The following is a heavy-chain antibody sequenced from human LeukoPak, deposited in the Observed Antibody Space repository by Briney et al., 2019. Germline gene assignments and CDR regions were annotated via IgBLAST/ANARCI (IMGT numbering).Heavy chain of an antibody. CDR1: GLTVSNND. V-gene: IGHV3-53*01. CDR3: AKDQRATYYYDSSGGIDY. Sequence: GGSLRLSCAASGLTVSNNDVSWVRQAPGKGLEWVSVIDIRGDTYYAETVKGRFTISRDKSKNTVSLQMDSLRAEDTAVYYCAKDQRATYYYDSSGGIDYWGQGTLVTVSS. D-gene: IGHD3-22*01. J-gene: IGHJ4*02. CDR2: IDIRGDT.